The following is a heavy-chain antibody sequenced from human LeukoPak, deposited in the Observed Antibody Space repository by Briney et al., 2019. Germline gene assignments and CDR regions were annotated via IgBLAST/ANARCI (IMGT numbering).Heavy chain of an antibody. CDR1: GFSFSSYG. D-gene: IGHD5-18*01. J-gene: IGHJ4*02. V-gene: IGHV3-23*01. CDR3: AKDATGRGYSYGGGVEN. Sequence: PGGSLRLSCATSGFSFSSYGMSWVRQAPGKGLEWVSSISGLSGRTYYADSVKGRVTISRDNSKNALSLQMNSLRAEDTAVYYCAKDATGRGYSYGGGVENWGQGTLVTVSS. CDR2: ISGLSGRT.